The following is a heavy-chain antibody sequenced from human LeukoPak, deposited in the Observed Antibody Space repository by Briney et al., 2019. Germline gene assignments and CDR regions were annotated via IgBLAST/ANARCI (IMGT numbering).Heavy chain of an antibody. CDR2: VSGATGNS. CDR3: AKDHQCYDRSGYCPIDH. Sequence: GSLRLSCAASGFTFSTYGMNWVRQAPGKGLEWVSSVSGATGNSYYVGSVKGRFTISRDDSKNTLYLQMNSLRAEDTAVYYCAKDHQCYDRSGYCPIDHWGQGTLVIVSA. CDR1: GFTFSTYG. V-gene: IGHV3-23*01. J-gene: IGHJ4*02. D-gene: IGHD3-22*01.